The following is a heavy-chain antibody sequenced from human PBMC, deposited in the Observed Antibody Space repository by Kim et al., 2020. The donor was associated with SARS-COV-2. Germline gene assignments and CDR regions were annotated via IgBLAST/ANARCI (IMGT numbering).Heavy chain of an antibody. Sequence: SETLSLTCTVSGGSISSSSYYWGWIRQPPGKGLEWIGSIYYSGSTYYNSSLKSRVTISVDTSKNQFSLKLSSVTAADTAVYYCARHVSGWPPGAFDIWGQGTMVTVSS. D-gene: IGHD6-19*01. V-gene: IGHV4-39*01. CDR2: IYYSGST. J-gene: IGHJ3*02. CDR1: GGSISSSSYY. CDR3: ARHVSGWPPGAFDI.